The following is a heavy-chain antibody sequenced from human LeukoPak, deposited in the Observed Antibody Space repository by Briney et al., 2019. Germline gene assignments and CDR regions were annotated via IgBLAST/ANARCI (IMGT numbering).Heavy chain of an antibody. Sequence: GGSLRLSCAASGFXFSTYEMNWVRQAPGKGQEWVSDISSSGSTTYYADPLKGRFAISRDNAKNSLYLQMNSLRAEDTAVYYFASPQYYSDYWGQGTLVTASS. CDR2: ISSSGSTT. D-gene: IGHD5-24*01. J-gene: IGHJ4*02. V-gene: IGHV3-48*03. CDR1: GFXFSTYE. CDR3: ASPQYYSDY.